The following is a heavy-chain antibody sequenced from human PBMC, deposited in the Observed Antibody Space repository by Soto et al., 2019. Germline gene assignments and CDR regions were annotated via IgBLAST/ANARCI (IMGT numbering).Heavy chain of an antibody. CDR1: GYTFTSYD. D-gene: IGHD1-7*01. J-gene: IGHJ3*02. Sequence: ASVKVSCKASGYTFTSYDINWVRQATGQGLEWMGWMNPNSGNTGYAQKFQGRVTMTRNTSISTAYMELSSLRSEDTAVYYCARANRWHYGAFDIWGQGTMVTVS. CDR2: MNPNSGNT. V-gene: IGHV1-8*01. CDR3: ARANRWHYGAFDI.